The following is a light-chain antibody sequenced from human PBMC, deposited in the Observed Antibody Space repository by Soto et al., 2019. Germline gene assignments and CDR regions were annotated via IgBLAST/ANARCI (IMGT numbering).Light chain of an antibody. CDR2: SNN. V-gene: IGLV1-44*01. CDR1: SSNIGSNT. J-gene: IGLJ3*02. Sequence: QSVLTQPPSASGTPGQRVTISCSGSSSNIGSNTVNWYQQLPGTAPKLLIYSNNQRPSGVPDRFSGSKSGTSASLAIGGLQSEDEADYYCAAWDDSLNGFWVFGGGTKLTVL. CDR3: AAWDDSLNGFWV.